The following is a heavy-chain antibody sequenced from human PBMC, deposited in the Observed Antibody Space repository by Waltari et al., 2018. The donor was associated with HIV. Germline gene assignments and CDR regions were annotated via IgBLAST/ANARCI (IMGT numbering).Heavy chain of an antibody. CDR3: ARRSVAGTSDY. D-gene: IGHD6-19*01. CDR1: GYIFSTHV. V-gene: IGHV7-4-1*02. CDR2: ISTNTENP. Sequence: QVQLVQSGSELKKPGDSVNISCKASGYIFSTHVINWVRQAPGQGLEWMGWISTNTENPTYAQGFTGRVVFSLDISVSTAYLQIKNLKADDTALYYCARRSVAGTSDYWGQGTRVTVSS. J-gene: IGHJ4*02.